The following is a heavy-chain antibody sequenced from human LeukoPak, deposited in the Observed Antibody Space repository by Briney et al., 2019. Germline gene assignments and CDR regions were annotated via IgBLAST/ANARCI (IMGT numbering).Heavy chain of an antibody. V-gene: IGHV4-34*01. J-gene: IGHJ4*02. CDR3: ARDLITLGGVIATFDY. CDR1: GGSFSGYY. D-gene: IGHD3-16*02. CDR2: INHSGST. Sequence: SETLSLTCAVYGGSFSGYYWSWIRQPPGKGLEWIGEINHSGSTNYNPSLKSRVTISVDTSKNQFSLKLSSVTAADTAVYYCARDLITLGGVIATFDYWGQGTLVTVSS.